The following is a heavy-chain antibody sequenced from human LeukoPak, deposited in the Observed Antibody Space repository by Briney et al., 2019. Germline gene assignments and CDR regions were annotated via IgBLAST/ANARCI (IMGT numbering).Heavy chain of an antibody. J-gene: IGHJ6*03. CDR1: GFTFSDFT. CDR2: ISYDGSNK. CDR3: AKSAGSWDYYYYMDV. D-gene: IGHD2-15*01. V-gene: IGHV3-30*18. Sequence: GGSLRLSCAASGFTFSDFTMNWVRQAPGKGLEWVAVISYDGSNKYYADSVKGRFTISRDNSKNTLYLQMNSLRPEDTGVYYCAKSAGSWDYYYYMDVWGKGTTVTVSS.